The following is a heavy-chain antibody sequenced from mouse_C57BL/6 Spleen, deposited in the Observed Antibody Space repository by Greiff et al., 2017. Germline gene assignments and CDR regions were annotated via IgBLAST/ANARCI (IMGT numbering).Heavy chain of an antibody. CDR2: IYPSDSET. CDR3: ARSTGTLHFDY. D-gene: IGHD4-1*02. Sequence: QVQLQQPGAELVRPGSSVKLSCKASGYTFTSYWMDWVKQRPGQGLEWIGNIYPSDSETHYNQKFKDKATLTVDKSSSTAYMQLSSLTSEDAAVYYCARSTGTLHFDYWGQGTTLTVAS. J-gene: IGHJ2*01. V-gene: IGHV1-61*01. CDR1: GYTFTSYW.